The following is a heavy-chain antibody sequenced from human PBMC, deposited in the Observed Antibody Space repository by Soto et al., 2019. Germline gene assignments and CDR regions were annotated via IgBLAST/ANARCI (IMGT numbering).Heavy chain of an antibody. CDR1: GGSFSGYY. Sequence: SETLSLTCAVYGGSFSGYYWSWIRQPPGKGLEWIGEINHSGSTNYNPSLKSRVTISVDTSKNQFSLKLSSVTAADTAVYYCARGSPYSSRDKTYIDYWGQGTLVTVSS. V-gene: IGHV4-34*01. CDR2: INHSGST. D-gene: IGHD6-13*01. CDR3: ARGSPYSSRDKTYIDY. J-gene: IGHJ4*02.